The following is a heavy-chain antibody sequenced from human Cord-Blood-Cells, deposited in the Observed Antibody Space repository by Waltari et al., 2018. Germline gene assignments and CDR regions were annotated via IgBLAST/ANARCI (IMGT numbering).Heavy chain of an antibody. Sequence: QVQLQESGPGLVKPSQTLSLTCTVSGGSISSGSYYWSWIRQPAGKGLEWIGYIYTSGSTNYNPSLKSRVTISVDTSKNQFSLKLSSVTAADTAVYYCARGGSSDAFDIWGQGTTVTVSS. J-gene: IGHJ3*02. CDR3: ARGGSSDAFDI. V-gene: IGHV4-61*09. D-gene: IGHD6-6*01. CDR2: IYTSGST. CDR1: GGSISSGSYY.